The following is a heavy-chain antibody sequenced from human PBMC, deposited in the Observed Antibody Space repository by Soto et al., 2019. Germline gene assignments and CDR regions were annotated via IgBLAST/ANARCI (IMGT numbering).Heavy chain of an antibody. CDR1: GGTFSSYA. D-gene: IGHD6-13*01. Sequence: QGQLVQSGVEAKNPGASVTVSCKTFGGTFSSYAITWVRQAPGQGLKGMGEIVPLFRTTNYAQKFRGRVTITADTSTYTVYMELSGLRSGDTAVYYCARGGYSSTWSNLLDRSGLDVWGQGTTVTVSS. J-gene: IGHJ6*02. V-gene: IGHV1-69*06. CDR2: IVPLFRTT. CDR3: ARGGYSSTWSNLLDRSGLDV.